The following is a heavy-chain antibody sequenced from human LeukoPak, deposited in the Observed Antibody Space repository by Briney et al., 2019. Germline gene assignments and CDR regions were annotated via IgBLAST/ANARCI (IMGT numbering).Heavy chain of an antibody. Sequence: GGSLRLSCAASGFTFSGYGMHWVRQAPGKGLEWVAVISYDGSNKYYADSVKGRFTISRDNSKNTLYLQMNSLRAEDTAVYYCAKDGSSGLDAFDIWGQGTMVPVFS. D-gene: IGHD6-19*01. V-gene: IGHV3-30*18. CDR1: GFTFSGYG. CDR3: AKDGSSGLDAFDI. CDR2: ISYDGSNK. J-gene: IGHJ3*02.